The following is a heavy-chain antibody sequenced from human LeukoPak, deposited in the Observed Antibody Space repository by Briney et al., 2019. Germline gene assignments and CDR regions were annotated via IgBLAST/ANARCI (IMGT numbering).Heavy chain of an antibody. Sequence: GGSLRLSCAASGFTVSSNCMSWVRQAPGKGLEWVAVISYDGSNKYYADSVKGRFTISRDNSKNTLYLQMNSLRAEDTAVYYCARGSSGDYNDYWGQGTLVTVSS. J-gene: IGHJ4*02. CDR3: ARGSSGDYNDY. D-gene: IGHD3-10*01. CDR2: ISYDGSNK. V-gene: IGHV3-30*03. CDR1: GFTVSSNC.